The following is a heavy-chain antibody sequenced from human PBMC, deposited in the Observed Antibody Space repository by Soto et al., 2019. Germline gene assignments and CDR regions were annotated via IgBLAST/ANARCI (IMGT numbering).Heavy chain of an antibody. V-gene: IGHV3-33*01. Sequence: GGSLRLSCAASGFTFSSYGMHWVRQAPGKGLEWVAVIWYDGSNKYYADSVKGRFTISRDNSKNTLYLQMNSLRAEDTAVYYCARDRGGYYYGMDVWGQGTTVTVSS. CDR2: IWYDGSNK. CDR3: ARDRGGYYYGMDV. J-gene: IGHJ6*02. CDR1: GFTFSSYG.